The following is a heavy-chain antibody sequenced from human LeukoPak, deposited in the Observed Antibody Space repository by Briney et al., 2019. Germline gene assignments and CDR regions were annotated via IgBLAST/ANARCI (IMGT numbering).Heavy chain of an antibody. D-gene: IGHD4-17*01. CDR1: GFTFDDYA. Sequence: PGRSLRLSCAASGFTFDDYAMHWVRQAPGKGLEWVSGISWNSGSIGYADSVKGRFTISRDNARNSLYLQMNSLRAEDTALYYCAKDMAYGEYEEAFDIWGQGTMVTVSS. V-gene: IGHV3-9*01. J-gene: IGHJ3*02. CDR2: ISWNSGSI. CDR3: AKDMAYGEYEEAFDI.